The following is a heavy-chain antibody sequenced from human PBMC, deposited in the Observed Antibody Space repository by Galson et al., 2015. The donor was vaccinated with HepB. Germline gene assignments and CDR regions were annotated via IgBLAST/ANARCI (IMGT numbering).Heavy chain of an antibody. D-gene: IGHD3-10*01. CDR1: GYTFTSYA. V-gene: IGHV1-3*01. CDR3: AREAVGLLWFGEMNWFDP. Sequence: SVKVSCKASGYTFTSYAMHWVRQAPGQRLEWMGWINAGNGNTKYSQKFQGRVTITRDTSASTAYMELSSLRSEDTAVYYCAREAVGLLWFGEMNWFDPWGQGTLVTVSS. CDR2: INAGNGNT. J-gene: IGHJ5*02.